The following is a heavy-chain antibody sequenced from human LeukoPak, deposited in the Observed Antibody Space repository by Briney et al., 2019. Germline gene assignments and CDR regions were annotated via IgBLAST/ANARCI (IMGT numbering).Heavy chain of an antibody. Sequence: ASVKVSCKASGYTFTSYGTSWVRQAPGQGLEWMGWISAYNGNTNYAQKLQGRVTMTTDTSTSTAYMELRSLRSDDTAVYYCARDPGLVVAAYLDYWGQGTLVTVSS. D-gene: IGHD2-2*01. CDR3: ARDPGLVVAAYLDY. J-gene: IGHJ4*02. CDR2: ISAYNGNT. CDR1: GYTFTSYG. V-gene: IGHV1-18*01.